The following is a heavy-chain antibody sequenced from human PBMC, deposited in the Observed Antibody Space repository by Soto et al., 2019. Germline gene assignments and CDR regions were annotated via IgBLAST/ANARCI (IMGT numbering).Heavy chain of an antibody. CDR1: GGSISSYY. J-gene: IGHJ6*02. V-gene: IGHV4-59*01. D-gene: IGHD1-26*01. Sequence: PSETLSLTCTVSGGSISSYYWSWVRQPPGKGLEWIGYIYYSGSTNYNPSIKSRVTISVDTSKNQFSLKLSSVTAADTAVYYCARDSGAYSGSYVPHYYYGMDVWGQGTTVTVSS. CDR2: IYYSGST. CDR3: ARDSGAYSGSYVPHYYYGMDV.